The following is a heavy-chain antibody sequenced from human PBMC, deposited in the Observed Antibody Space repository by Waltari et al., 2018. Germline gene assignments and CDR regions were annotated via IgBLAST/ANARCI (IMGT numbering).Heavy chain of an antibody. CDR3: ARDRCSSTSCSKYNWFDP. Sequence: QVQLVQSGAEVKKPGSSVKVSCKASGGTFSSYAISWVRQAPGQGLEWMGGIIPILGTANYAQKFQGRVTITADESTSTAYMELSSLRSEDTAVYYCARDRCSSTSCSKYNWFDPWGQGTLVTVSS. D-gene: IGHD2-2*01. CDR1: GGTFSSYA. V-gene: IGHV1-69*01. J-gene: IGHJ5*02. CDR2: IIPILGTA.